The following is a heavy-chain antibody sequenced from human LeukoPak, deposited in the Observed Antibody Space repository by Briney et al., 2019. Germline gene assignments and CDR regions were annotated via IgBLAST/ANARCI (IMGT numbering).Heavy chain of an antibody. CDR2: INPNSGGT. Sequence: ASVKVSCKTSGYTFTGYYMHWMRQAPGQGLEWMGWINPNSGGTNYAQNFQGWVTMTRDTSVSTGYLELTRLTSDDTAVYYCARGLINGHDFDYWGQGTLVTVSS. D-gene: IGHD5-12*01. CDR1: GYTFTGYY. J-gene: IGHJ4*02. CDR3: ARGLINGHDFDY. V-gene: IGHV1-2*04.